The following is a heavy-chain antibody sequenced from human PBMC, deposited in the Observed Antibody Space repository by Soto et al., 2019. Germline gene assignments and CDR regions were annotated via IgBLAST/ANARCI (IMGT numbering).Heavy chain of an antibody. D-gene: IGHD3-10*01. Sequence: GGSLRLSCAASGFTFSSYAMSWVRQAPGKGLEWDSAISGSGGSTYYADSVKGRFTISRDNSKNTLYLQMNSLRAEDTAVFYCAXFSPSXPLSYAVFGYWGQGTLVTVSS. J-gene: IGHJ4*02. CDR1: GFTFSSYA. CDR2: ISGSGGST. V-gene: IGHV3-23*01. CDR3: AXFSPSXPLSYAVFGY.